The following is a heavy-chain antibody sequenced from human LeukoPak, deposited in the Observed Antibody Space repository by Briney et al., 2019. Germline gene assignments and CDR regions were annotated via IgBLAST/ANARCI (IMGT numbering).Heavy chain of an antibody. J-gene: IGHJ4*02. CDR3: ARGTVDGPGFDY. CDR2: ISGRSNYI. CDR1: GFTFSTFS. Sequence: GGSLRLSCAASGFTFSTFSMNWVRQAPGKGLEWVSSISGRSNYIFYADSVKGRFTISRDNAENSLYLLLNSLRVEDTAVYYCARGTVDGPGFDYWGQGSLVTVSS. V-gene: IGHV3-21*01. D-gene: IGHD1-14*01.